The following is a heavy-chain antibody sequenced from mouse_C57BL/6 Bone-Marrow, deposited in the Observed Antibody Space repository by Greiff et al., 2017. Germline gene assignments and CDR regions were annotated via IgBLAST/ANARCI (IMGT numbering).Heavy chain of an antibody. J-gene: IGHJ3*01. D-gene: IGHD2-5*01. V-gene: IGHV2-2*01. CDR2: IWSGGST. CDR1: GFSLTSYG. CDR3: ARAYYSNWGFAY. Sequence: QVQLQKSGPGLVQTSQSLSITCTVSGFSLTSYGVHWVRQSPGKGLEWLGVIWSGGSTDYNAAFISRLSISKDNSKSQVFFKMNSLQADDTAIYYCARAYYSNWGFAYWGQGTLVTVSA.